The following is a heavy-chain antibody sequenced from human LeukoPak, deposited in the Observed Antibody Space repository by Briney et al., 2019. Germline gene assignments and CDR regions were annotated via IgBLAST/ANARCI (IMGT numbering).Heavy chain of an antibody. Sequence: GGSLRLSCAASGLTVSSKSMSWVRQAPGKGLEWVSVIYSGGNTYYADSVKGRFTISRDNSKNTLYLQMNSLRAEDTAVYYCASDFPAQNWGQGTPVTVSS. CDR3: ASDFPAQN. CDR2: IYSGGNT. CDR1: GLTVSSKS. J-gene: IGHJ4*02. V-gene: IGHV3-53*01.